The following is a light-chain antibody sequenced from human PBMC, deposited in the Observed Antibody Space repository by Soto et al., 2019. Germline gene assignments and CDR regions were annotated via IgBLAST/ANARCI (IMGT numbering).Light chain of an antibody. Sequence: DIQLTQFPYFLSASVGDRVTITCRASQGIGSYLAWYQQKPGKAPKLLISGASTLQSGVPSRFSGSGSGTEFTLTISSLQPEDLATYSCQQLHSWGVTFGGGTKVELK. CDR2: GAS. CDR3: QQLHSWGVT. V-gene: IGKV1-9*01. CDR1: QGIGSY. J-gene: IGKJ4*01.